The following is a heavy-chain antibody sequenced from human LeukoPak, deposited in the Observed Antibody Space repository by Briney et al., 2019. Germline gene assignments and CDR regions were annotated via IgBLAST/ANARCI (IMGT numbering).Heavy chain of an antibody. CDR2: ISGGSNYR. CDR3: AGDSGGWFDP. CDR1: GFTFSRYR. J-gene: IGHJ5*02. D-gene: IGHD1-14*01. Sequence: PGGSLRLSCAASGFTFSRYRMSWVRQALGKGLEWVSSISGGSNYRYYTDSLKGRFTISRDNAKNSLYLQMNSLRAEDTAVYYCAGDSGGWFDPWGQGSLVTVSS. V-gene: IGHV3-21*01.